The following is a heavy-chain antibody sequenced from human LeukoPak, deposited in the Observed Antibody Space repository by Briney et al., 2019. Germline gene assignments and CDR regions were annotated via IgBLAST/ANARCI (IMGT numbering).Heavy chain of an antibody. CDR2: IIPILGIA. CDR3: ARDKAVTTEVTQHFQH. Sequence: GASVKVSCKASGYTFTSYAMNWVRQAPGQGLEWMGRIIPILGIANYAQKFQGRVTITADKSTSTAYMELSSLRSEDTAVYYCARDKAVTTEVTQHFQHWGQGTLVTVSS. CDR1: GYTFTSYA. J-gene: IGHJ1*01. D-gene: IGHD4-23*01. V-gene: IGHV1-69*04.